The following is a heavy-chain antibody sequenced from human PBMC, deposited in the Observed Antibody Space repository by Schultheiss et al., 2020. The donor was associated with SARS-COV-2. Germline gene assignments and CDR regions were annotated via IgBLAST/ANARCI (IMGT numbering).Heavy chain of an antibody. V-gene: IGHV3-30*18. CDR1: GFTFSSYG. CDR2: ISYDGSNK. J-gene: IGHJ6*02. D-gene: IGHD2-2*02. Sequence: GESLKISCAASGFTFSSYGMHWVRQAPGKGLEWVAVISYDGSNKYYADSVKGRFTISRDNSKNTLYLQMNSLRAEDTAVYYCAKSRVPAAISYYYGMDVWGQGTTVTVSS. CDR3: AKSRVPAAISYYYGMDV.